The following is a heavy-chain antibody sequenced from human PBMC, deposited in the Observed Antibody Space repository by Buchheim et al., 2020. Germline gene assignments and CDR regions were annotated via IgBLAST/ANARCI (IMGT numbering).Heavy chain of an antibody. CDR1: GGSISSGDYY. J-gene: IGHJ4*02. D-gene: IGHD3-22*01. V-gene: IGHV4-30-4*01. CDR2: IYYSGST. Sequence: QVQLQESGPGLVKPSQTLSLTCTVSGGSISSGDYYWSWIRQPPGKGLEWIGYIYYSGSTYYNPSLKSRVTISVDKSKNQFSLKLSSVTAADTAVYYCARDRGYYYDSSGYSEIDYWGQGTL. CDR3: ARDRGYYYDSSGYSEIDY.